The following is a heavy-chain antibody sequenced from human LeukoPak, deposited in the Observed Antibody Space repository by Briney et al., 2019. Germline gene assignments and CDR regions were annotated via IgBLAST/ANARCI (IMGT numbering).Heavy chain of an antibody. Sequence: GGSLRLSCAASGFTFDDYGVSWVRQAPGKGLEWVSGINWNGGSTGYADSVKGRFTISRDNAKNSLYLQMNSLRAEDTASYYCARADYGAYFYFDYWGQGTLVTVSS. CDR1: GFTFDDYG. CDR3: ARADYGAYFYFDY. D-gene: IGHD4-17*01. V-gene: IGHV3-20*04. J-gene: IGHJ4*02. CDR2: INWNGGST.